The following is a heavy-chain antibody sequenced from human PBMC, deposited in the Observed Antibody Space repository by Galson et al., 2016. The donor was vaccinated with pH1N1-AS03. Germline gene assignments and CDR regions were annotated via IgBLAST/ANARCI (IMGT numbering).Heavy chain of an antibody. D-gene: IGHD6-6*01. CDR1: GGTFSNYA. CDR2: ITPIFSTT. J-gene: IGHJ6*02. CDR3: AKAGREEYRSTSFKSYHYYYGMDV. Sequence: SVKVSCKASGGTFSNYAFNWVRLAPGQGLEWMGGITPIFSTTKYAQKFQGRVTITADKSTNTADMELRSLRSEDTALYYCAKAGREEYRSTSFKSYHYYYGMDVWGQGTTVSVSS. V-gene: IGHV1-69*06.